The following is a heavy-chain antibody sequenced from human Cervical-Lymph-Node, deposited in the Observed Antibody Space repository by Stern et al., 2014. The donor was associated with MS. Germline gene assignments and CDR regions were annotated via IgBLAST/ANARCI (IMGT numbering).Heavy chain of an antibody. CDR2: ISYDGNHK. Sequence: VHLVASGGAVVQPGRSLRLSCAASGFTFSSYGMHWGRQAPAKGLEWVTVISYDGNHKYYAASVKGRFTISRDNSKNTLHLQMNSVTPDDTAIYYCARDYEDTSMLFDHWGQGTLVTVSS. CDR1: GFTFSSYG. CDR3: ARDYEDTSMLFDH. D-gene: IGHD2-8*01. J-gene: IGHJ4*02. V-gene: IGHV3-30*03.